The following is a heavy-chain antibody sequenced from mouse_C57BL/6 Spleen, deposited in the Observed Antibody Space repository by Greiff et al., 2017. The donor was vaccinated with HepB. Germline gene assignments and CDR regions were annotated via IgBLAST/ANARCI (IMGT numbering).Heavy chain of an antibody. D-gene: IGHD2-12*01. CDR1: GFTFRSYA. Sequence: EVMLVASGGGLVKPGGSLKLSCAASGFTFRSYAMSWVRQTPDMRLEWVATISDGGIYTYYPDTVKGRFTISRDNAKHTLYLQMSHLKSEVTAMYYCARLRQEGYAMDYWGQRTSVTVSS. V-gene: IGHV5-4*03. CDR2: ISDGGIYT. CDR3: ARLRQEGYAMDY. J-gene: IGHJ4*01.